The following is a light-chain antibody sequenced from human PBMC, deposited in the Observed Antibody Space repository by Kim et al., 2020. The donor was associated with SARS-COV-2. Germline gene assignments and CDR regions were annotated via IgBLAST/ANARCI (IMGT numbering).Light chain of an antibody. CDR2: GNS. Sequence: VTISCTGTSSNIGAGYDVPWYQQLPETAPKLLIYGNSNRPSGVPDRFSGSKSGTSASLAITGLQAEDEADYYCQSYDSSLSAPYVFGTGTKVTVL. V-gene: IGLV1-40*01. J-gene: IGLJ1*01. CDR1: SSNIGAGYD. CDR3: QSYDSSLSAPYV.